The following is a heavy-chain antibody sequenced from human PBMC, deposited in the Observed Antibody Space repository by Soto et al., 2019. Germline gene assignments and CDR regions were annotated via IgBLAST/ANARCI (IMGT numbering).Heavy chain of an antibody. CDR3: ATIVGANDY. Sequence: SETLSLTCTVSGASIYTYSWTWIRQPAGKGLQWIGHIYSSGSANYSPSLKSRVSMSVDSSKNQISLKLSSVTAADTAVYYCATIVGANDYWGQGTLVTVS. CDR1: GASIYTYS. J-gene: IGHJ4*02. CDR2: IYSSGSA. V-gene: IGHV4-4*07. D-gene: IGHD1-26*01.